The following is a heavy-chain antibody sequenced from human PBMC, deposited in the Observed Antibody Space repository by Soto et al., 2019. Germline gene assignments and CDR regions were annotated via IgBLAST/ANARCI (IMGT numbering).Heavy chain of an antibody. V-gene: IGHV4-39*01. CDR1: GGSISSSSYY. D-gene: IGHD2-21*02. CDR2: IYYSGGT. Sequence: SETLSLTCTVSGGSISSSSYYWGWIRQPPGKGLEWIGSIYYSGGTYYNPSLKSRVTISVDTSKNQFSLKLSSVTAADTAVYYCARHPLSDCGGDRYSYYFDYWGQGTLVTVS. CDR3: ARHPLSDCGGDRYSYYFDY. J-gene: IGHJ4*02.